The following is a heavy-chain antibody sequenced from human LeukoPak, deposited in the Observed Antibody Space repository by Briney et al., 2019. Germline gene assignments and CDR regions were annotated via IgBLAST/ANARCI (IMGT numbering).Heavy chain of an antibody. V-gene: IGHV3-21*01. CDR1: GFTFSSYT. CDR2: ISSSSYI. CDR3: ARDRYCSSSSCYPFDY. D-gene: IGHD2-2*01. Sequence: GGSLRLSCAASGFTFSSYTMNWVRQAPGKGLEWVSSISSSSYIYYADSVKGRFTISRDNAKNSLYLQMNSLRAEDTAVYYCARDRYCSSSSCYPFDYWGQGTLVTVSS. J-gene: IGHJ4*02.